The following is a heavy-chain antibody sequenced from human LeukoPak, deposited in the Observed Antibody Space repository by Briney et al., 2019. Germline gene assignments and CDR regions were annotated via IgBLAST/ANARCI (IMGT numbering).Heavy chain of an antibody. CDR3: ARVSLRGEYSSSRTYYFDY. CDR2: IYYSGST. CDR1: GGSISSGGYY. D-gene: IGHD6-13*01. J-gene: IGHJ4*02. Sequence: SETLSLTCTVSGGSISSGGYYWSWIRQHPGKGLEWIRYIYYSGSTYYNPSLKSRVTISVDTSKNQFSLKLSSVTAADTAVYYCARVSLRGEYSSSRTYYFDYWGQGTLVTVSS. V-gene: IGHV4-31*03.